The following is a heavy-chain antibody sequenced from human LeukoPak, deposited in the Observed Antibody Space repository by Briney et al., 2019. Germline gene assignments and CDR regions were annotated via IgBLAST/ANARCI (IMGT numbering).Heavy chain of an antibody. CDR1: GXSFSGYY. J-gene: IGHJ4*02. CDR2: INHSGST. CDR3: ARGRGGYSYGSGGDY. Sequence: SETLSLTCAVYGXSFSGYYWSWIRQPPGKGLEWIGEINHSGSTNYNPSLKSRVTISVDTSKNQFSLKLSSVTAADTAVYYCARGRGGYSYGSGGDYWGQGTLVTVSS. V-gene: IGHV4-34*01. D-gene: IGHD5-18*01.